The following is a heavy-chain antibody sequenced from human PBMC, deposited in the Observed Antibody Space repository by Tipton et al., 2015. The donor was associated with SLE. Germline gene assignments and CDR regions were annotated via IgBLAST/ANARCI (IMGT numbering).Heavy chain of an antibody. CDR3: ANQNWNYHF. CDR2: VSHRGTT. J-gene: IGHJ4*02. D-gene: IGHD1-7*01. V-gene: IGHV4-34*08. CDR1: GGTSRDYF. Sequence: TLSLTCAVYGGTSRDYFWSWIRQPPGKGLEWIGEVSHRGTTNYNPSLDSRVTISLDRFNNQFTLKMTSVTAADTAVYYCANQNWNYHFWGQGNLVTVSS.